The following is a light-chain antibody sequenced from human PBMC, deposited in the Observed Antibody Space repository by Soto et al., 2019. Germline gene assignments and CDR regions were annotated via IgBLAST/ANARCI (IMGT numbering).Light chain of an antibody. CDR3: HQYNTYWT. V-gene: IGKV1-39*01. CDR1: QSISSY. CDR2: AAS. Sequence: DIPMTQSPSSLSASVGDRVTITCRASQSISSYLNWYQQKPGKAPKLLIYAASSLQSGVPSRFSGSGSGTDFTLTITSLRPDDFGSYYCHQYNTYWTFGQGTKVEIK. J-gene: IGKJ1*01.